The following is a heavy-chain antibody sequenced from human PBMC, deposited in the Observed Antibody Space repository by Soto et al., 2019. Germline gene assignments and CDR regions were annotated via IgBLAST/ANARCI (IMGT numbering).Heavy chain of an antibody. Sequence: ASVKVSCKASGYTFTSYGISWVRQAPGQGLEWMGWISPYNGNTNYEQKLQGRVTMTSDTSTSAAYMELSSLRSEDTAVYYCAREAEHEYFDYWGQGTPVTVSS. CDR2: ISPYNGNT. CDR3: AREAEHEYFDY. J-gene: IGHJ4*02. V-gene: IGHV1-18*04. D-gene: IGHD6-6*01. CDR1: GYTFTSYG.